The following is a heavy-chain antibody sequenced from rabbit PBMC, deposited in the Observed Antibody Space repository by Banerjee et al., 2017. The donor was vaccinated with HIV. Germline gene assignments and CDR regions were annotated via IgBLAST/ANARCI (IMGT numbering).Heavy chain of an antibody. CDR3: AVDANDSYEDYFSL. D-gene: IGHD6-1*01. CDR2: INTSSGST. CDR1: GFSFSISYY. V-gene: IGHV1S40*01. Sequence: QSLEESGGDLVKPGASLTLTCTASGFSFSISYYMCWVRQAPGKGLEWIACINTSSGSTVYATWAKGRFTISRTSSTTVTLQMTSLTAADTATYFCAVDANDSYEDYFSLWGPGTLVTVS. J-gene: IGHJ4*01.